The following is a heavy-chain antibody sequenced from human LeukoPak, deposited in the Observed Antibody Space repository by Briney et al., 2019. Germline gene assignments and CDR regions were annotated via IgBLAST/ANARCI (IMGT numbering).Heavy chain of an antibody. V-gene: IGHV1-24*01. D-gene: IGHD1-26*01. CDR2: FDPEDGET. CDR3: ATGGWELGRKDAFDI. CDR1: GYTLTELS. J-gene: IGHJ3*02. Sequence: GASVKVSCKVSGYTLTELSMHWVRQAPGKGLEWMGGFDPEDGETIYAQKFQGRVTMTEDTSTDTAYMELSSLRSEDTAVYYCATGGWELGRKDAFDIWGQGTMVTVSS.